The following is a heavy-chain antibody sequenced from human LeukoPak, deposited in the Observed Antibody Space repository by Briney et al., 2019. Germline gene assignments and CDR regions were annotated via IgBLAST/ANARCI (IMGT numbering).Heavy chain of an antibody. CDR3: ASFGLPDY. V-gene: IGHV1-69*06. Sequence: GASVKVSCKTSGYRFITFGINWVRQAPGQGLEWMGGIIPIFGTANYAQKFQGRVTITADKSTSTAYMELSSLRSEDTAVYYCASFGLPDYWGQGTLVTVSS. J-gene: IGHJ4*02. D-gene: IGHD3-16*01. CDR2: IIPIFGTA. CDR1: GYRFITFG.